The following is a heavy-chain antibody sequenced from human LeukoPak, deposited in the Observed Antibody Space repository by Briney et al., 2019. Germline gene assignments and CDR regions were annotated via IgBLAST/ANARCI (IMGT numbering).Heavy chain of an antibody. CDR2: IYYSGST. CDR3: ARVASERVYYYYGMDV. V-gene: IGHV4-59*06. J-gene: IGHJ6*02. Sequence: SETLSLTCTVSGGSISSYYWSWIRQHPGKGLEWIGYIYYSGSTYYNPSLKSRVTISVDTSKNQFSLKLSSVTAADTAVYYCARVASERVYYYYGMDVWGHGTTVTVSS. D-gene: IGHD1-14*01. CDR1: GGSISSYY.